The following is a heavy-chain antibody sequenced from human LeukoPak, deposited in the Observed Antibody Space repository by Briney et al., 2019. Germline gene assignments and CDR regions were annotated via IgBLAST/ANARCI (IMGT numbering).Heavy chain of an antibody. D-gene: IGHD4-23*01. Sequence: PSETLSLTCTVSGGSISSSSYYWGWIRQPPGKGLEWIGSIYYSGSTYYNPSLKSRVTISVDTSKNQFSLKLSSVTAADTAVYYCARESDGGTRPKKDDAFDIWGQGTMVTVSS. J-gene: IGHJ3*02. CDR1: GGSISSSSYY. CDR3: ARESDGGTRPKKDDAFDI. V-gene: IGHV4-39*02. CDR2: IYYSGST.